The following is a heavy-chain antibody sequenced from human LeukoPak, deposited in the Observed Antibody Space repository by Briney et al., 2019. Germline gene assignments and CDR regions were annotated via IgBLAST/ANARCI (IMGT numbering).Heavy chain of an antibody. CDR3: ARAGPYYLDY. CDR1: GFTFXXYA. CDR2: ISSSGGST. D-gene: IGHD6-19*01. Sequence: LXLSXAXXGFTFXXYAMGWVRQAPGKXLECISTISSSGGSTYYMDSVKGRFTISRDNSKNTLYLQMNSLRAEDTAVYFCARAGPYYLDYWGQGTLVTVSS. J-gene: IGHJ4*02. V-gene: IGHV3-23*01.